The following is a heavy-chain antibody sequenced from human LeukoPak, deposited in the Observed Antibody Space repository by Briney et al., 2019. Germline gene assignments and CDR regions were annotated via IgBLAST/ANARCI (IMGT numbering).Heavy chain of an antibody. CDR2: IRYDGSNK. Sequence: GGSLRPSCAASGFTFSSYGMHWVRQAPGKGLEWVAFIRYDGSNKYYADSVKGRFTISRDNSKNTLYLQMNSLRAEDTAVYYCANMRTIFGVVIEPPSHGRSDYWGQGTLVTVSS. J-gene: IGHJ4*02. CDR1: GFTFSSYG. D-gene: IGHD3-3*01. CDR3: ANMRTIFGVVIEPPSHGRSDY. V-gene: IGHV3-30*02.